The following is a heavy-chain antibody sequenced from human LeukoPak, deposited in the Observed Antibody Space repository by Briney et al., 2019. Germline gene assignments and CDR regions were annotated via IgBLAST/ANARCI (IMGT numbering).Heavy chain of an antibody. J-gene: IGHJ3*02. D-gene: IGHD3-10*02. CDR1: GYTFTSYD. CDR3: AREWSPMFRNDAFDI. V-gene: IGHV1-2*02. CDR2: MNPNSGGT. Sequence: ASVKVSCKASGYTFTSYDINWVRQATGQELEWMGWMNPNSGGTNYAQKFQGRVTMTRDTSISTAYMELSRLRSDDTAVYYCAREWSPMFRNDAFDIWGQGTMVTVSS.